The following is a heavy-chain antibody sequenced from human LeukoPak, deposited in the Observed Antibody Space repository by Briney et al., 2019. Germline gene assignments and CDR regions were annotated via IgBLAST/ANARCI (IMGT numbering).Heavy chain of an antibody. J-gene: IGHJ4*02. CDR2: IWSDGTNQ. CDR1: QFRFPFSHYA. CDR3: AKDAQRGFDYSNSLEN. D-gene: IGHD4-11*01. V-gene: IGHV3-33*06. Sequence: GKSLTLSCVASQFRFPFSHYAMHWVRPAPGKGLEWVAFIWSDGTNQYYADSVKGRFTISRDNSKKTVYLQMNSLRAEDTAVYFCAKDAQRGFDYSNSLENWGQGTLVTVSS.